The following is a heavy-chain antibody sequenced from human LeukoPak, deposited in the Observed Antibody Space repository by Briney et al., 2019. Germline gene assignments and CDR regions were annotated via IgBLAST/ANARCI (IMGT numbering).Heavy chain of an antibody. J-gene: IGHJ6*02. Sequence: GGSLRLSCAASGFTFSSYAMPWVRQAPGKGLEWVAVISYDGSNKYYADSVKGRFTISRDNSKNTLYLQMNSLRAEDTAVYYCARDSKDIVVVPAAQFYYYYYGMDVWGQGTTVTVSS. CDR2: ISYDGSNK. D-gene: IGHD2-2*01. CDR1: GFTFSSYA. CDR3: ARDSKDIVVVPAAQFYYYYYGMDV. V-gene: IGHV3-30-3*01.